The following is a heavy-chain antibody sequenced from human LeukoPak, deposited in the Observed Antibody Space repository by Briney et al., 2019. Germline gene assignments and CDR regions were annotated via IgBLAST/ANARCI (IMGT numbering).Heavy chain of an antibody. CDR1: GGTFSSYA. Sequence: SVKVSCKASGGTFSSYAISWVRQAPGQGLEWMGGIFPTFGTANYAQKFQGRVTITTDESTSTAYMELSSLRSEDTAVYYCAASYYYDSSGYFPEAFDIWGQGTMVTVSS. V-gene: IGHV1-69*05. CDR2: IFPTFGTA. CDR3: AASYYYDSSGYFPEAFDI. D-gene: IGHD3-22*01. J-gene: IGHJ3*02.